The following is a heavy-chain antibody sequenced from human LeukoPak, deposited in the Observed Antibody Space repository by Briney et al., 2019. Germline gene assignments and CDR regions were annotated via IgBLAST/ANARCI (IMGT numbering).Heavy chain of an antibody. D-gene: IGHD3-3*01. CDR3: AKDPNRITISTMDV. Sequence: GGSLRLSCAASGFTFSSYSMNWVRQAPGKGLEWVSSISSSSSYIYYADSVKGRFTISRDNSKNTLYLQMNSLRAEDTAVYYCAKDPNRITISTMDVWGQGTTVTVSS. CDR2: ISSSSSYI. J-gene: IGHJ6*02. V-gene: IGHV3-21*04. CDR1: GFTFSSYS.